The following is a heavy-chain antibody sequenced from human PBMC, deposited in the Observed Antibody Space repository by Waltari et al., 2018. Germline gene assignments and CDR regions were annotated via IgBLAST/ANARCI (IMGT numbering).Heavy chain of an antibody. Sequence: QVQLQQWGAGLLKPSETLSLTCAVYGGSFSGYYWSWIRQPPGKGLEWIGEINHSGSTNYNPSLKSRVTISVDTSESQFSLKLGSVTAADTAVYYCARGSGYCSGGSCQVYYYYYMDVWGKGTTVTISS. J-gene: IGHJ6*03. CDR2: INHSGST. D-gene: IGHD2-15*01. V-gene: IGHV4-34*01. CDR3: ARGSGYCSGGSCQVYYYYYMDV. CDR1: GGSFSGYY.